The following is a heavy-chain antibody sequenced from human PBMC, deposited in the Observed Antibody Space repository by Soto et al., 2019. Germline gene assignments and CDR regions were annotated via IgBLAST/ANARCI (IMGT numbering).Heavy chain of an antibody. CDR3: ARDASAGATGGWFDP. D-gene: IGHD1-26*01. CDR1: GFTFSSYG. J-gene: IGHJ5*02. V-gene: IGHV3-33*01. CDR2: IWYDGSNK. Sequence: GGSLRLSCAASGFTFSSYGMHWVRQAPGKGLEWVAVIWYDGSNKYYADSVKGRFTISRDNSKNTLYLQMNSLRAEDTAVYYCARDASAGATGGWFDPWGQGTLAPVSS.